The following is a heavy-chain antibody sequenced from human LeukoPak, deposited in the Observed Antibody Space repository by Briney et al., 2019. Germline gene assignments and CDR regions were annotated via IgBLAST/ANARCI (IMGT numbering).Heavy chain of an antibody. CDR2: IDNAGSIT. CDR1: GFTFSSYW. J-gene: IGHJ4*02. D-gene: IGHD3-22*01. V-gene: IGHV3-74*03. Sequence: GGSLRLSCAASGFTFSSYWMHWVRQAPGKGLVWVSRIDNAGSITTYADSVKGRFTISRDNAENTLYLQMNSLRVKDTAVYYCVRSAFHAGSGNYYDYWGQGTLVTVSS. CDR3: VRSAFHAGSGNYYDY.